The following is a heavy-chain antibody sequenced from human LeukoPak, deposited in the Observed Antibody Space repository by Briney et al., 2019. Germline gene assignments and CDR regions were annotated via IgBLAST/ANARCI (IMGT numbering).Heavy chain of an antibody. V-gene: IGHV3-23*01. Sequence: PGGSLRLSCVASGFTFSRYAMSWVRQAPGKGLEWVSAISGSGGSTYYADSVKGRFTISRDNSRNTLYLQMNSLRAEDTAVYYCAKVHYYDSSGPKGYWGQGTLVTVSS. CDR1: GFTFSRYA. D-gene: IGHD3-22*01. CDR3: AKVHYYDSSGPKGY. CDR2: ISGSGGST. J-gene: IGHJ4*02.